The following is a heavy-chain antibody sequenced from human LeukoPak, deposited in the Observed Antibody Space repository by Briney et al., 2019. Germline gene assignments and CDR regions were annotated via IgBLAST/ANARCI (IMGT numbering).Heavy chain of an antibody. CDR2: ICSSSSYI. CDR1: GFTFSSYS. Sequence: GGSLRLSCAASGFTFSSYSMNWVRQAPGKGLEWVSSICSSSSYIYYADSVRGRFTISRDNAKNSLYLQMNSLRAEDTAVYYCASDCGDCSPHGAFDMWGQGTMATVSS. J-gene: IGHJ3*02. CDR3: ASDCGDCSPHGAFDM. D-gene: IGHD2-21*02. V-gene: IGHV3-21*01.